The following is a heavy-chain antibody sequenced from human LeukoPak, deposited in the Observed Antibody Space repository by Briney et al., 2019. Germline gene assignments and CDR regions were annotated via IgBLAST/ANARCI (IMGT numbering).Heavy chain of an antibody. D-gene: IGHD6-13*01. J-gene: IGHJ5*02. CDR1: GYTFTGYY. CDR2: INPNSGGT. Sequence: ASVKVSCKASGYTFTGYYMHWVRQAPGQGLEWMGWINPNSGGTNYAQKFQGRVTMTRDTSISTAYMELSRLRSDDTAVYYCARDHLTSGSSWFTDWFDPWGQGTLVTVSS. V-gene: IGHV1-2*02. CDR3: ARDHLTSGSSWFTDWFDP.